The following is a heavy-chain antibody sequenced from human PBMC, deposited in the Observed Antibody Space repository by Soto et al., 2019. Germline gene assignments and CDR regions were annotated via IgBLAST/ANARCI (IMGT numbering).Heavy chain of an antibody. CDR2: IYYSGST. CDR3: ARHLHYRAVAGQNWFDP. V-gene: IGHV4-59*08. D-gene: IGHD6-19*01. CDR1: GGSISSYY. J-gene: IGHJ5*02. Sequence: SETLSLTCTVSGGSISSYYWSWIRQPPGKGLEWIGYIYYSGSTNYNPSLKSRVTISVDTSKNQFSLKLSSVTAADTAVYYCARHLHYRAVAGQNWFDPWGQGTLVTVSS.